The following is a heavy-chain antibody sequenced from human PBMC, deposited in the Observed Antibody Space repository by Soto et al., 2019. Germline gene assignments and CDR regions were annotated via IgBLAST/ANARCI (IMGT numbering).Heavy chain of an antibody. J-gene: IGHJ6*02. V-gene: IGHV4-59*01. CDR3: ARVDIVATMRGDYYYGMDV. CDR1: GGSISSYY. Sequence: SETLSLTCTVSGGSISSYYWSWIRQPPGKGLEWIGYIYYSGSTNYNPSLKSRVTISVDTSKNQFSLKLSSVTAADTAVYYCARVDIVATMRGDYYYGMDVWGQGTTVTVS. CDR2: IYYSGST. D-gene: IGHD5-12*01.